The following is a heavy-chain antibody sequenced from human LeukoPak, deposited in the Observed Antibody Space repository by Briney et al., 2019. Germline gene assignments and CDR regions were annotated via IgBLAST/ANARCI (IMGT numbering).Heavy chain of an antibody. CDR3: ARASGGIADHWFDP. J-gene: IGHJ5*02. V-gene: IGHV1-69*04. CDR2: IIPIRGIA. D-gene: IGHD6-13*01. Sequence: SVQVFFHAFGGAFSSCGISWGRPAPGPGLEGMGRIIPIRGIANYAQKFQGRVTITADKSTSTAYMELSSLRSEDTAVYYCARASGGIADHWFDPWGQGTLVTVSS. CDR1: GGAFSSCG.